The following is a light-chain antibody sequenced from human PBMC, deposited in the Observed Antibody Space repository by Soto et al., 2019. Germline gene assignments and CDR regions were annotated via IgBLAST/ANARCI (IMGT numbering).Light chain of an antibody. CDR2: GAT. J-gene: IGKJ4*01. CDR1: QSISSF. V-gene: IGKV1-39*01. CDR3: QQSYSNFLT. Sequence: DIELTQSPSSLSASVGDRVIITCRASQSISSFLNWYQQKGGEAPKLLIQGATSLQSGVPLRFSGSGSGKDFSLTIGGLQPEDFATYYCQQSYSNFLTFGGGTRVDIK.